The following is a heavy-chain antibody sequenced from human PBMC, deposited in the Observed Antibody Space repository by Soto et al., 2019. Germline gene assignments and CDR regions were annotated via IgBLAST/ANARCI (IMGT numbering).Heavy chain of an antibody. V-gene: IGHV4-39*01. J-gene: IGHJ6*02. D-gene: IGHD3-3*01. CDR2: LYYSGST. CDR1: GGSLSSSSYY. Sequence: PSENLDISSTVSGGSLSSSSYYWGWIRQPPRKGLEWIGCLYYSGSTYYSPSLKSRVTISIDTSKSQFSLSLTSVTAADTAVYYCAILWYYANQYYVVDFCAQRSTVIVSS. CDR3: AILWYYANQYYVVDF.